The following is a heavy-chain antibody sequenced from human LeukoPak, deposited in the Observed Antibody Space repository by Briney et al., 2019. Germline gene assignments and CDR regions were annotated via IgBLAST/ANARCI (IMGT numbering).Heavy chain of an antibody. D-gene: IGHD2-21*02. CDR3: AREGVTGAFFV. Sequence: GGSLRLSCAASGFTFSDYYMSWIRQAPGKGLEWVSYISTTGSTTFDADSVKGRFTISRDNAKNSVYLQMNRLRVEDTGVYYCAREGVTGAFFVWGQGALVTVSS. J-gene: IGHJ4*02. CDR2: ISTTGSTT. CDR1: GFTFSDYY. V-gene: IGHV3-11*04.